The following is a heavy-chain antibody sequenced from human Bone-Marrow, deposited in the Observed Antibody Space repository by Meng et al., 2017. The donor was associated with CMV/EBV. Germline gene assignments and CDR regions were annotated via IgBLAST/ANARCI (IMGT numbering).Heavy chain of an antibody. J-gene: IGHJ6*02. CDR2: ISSSGSTI. CDR1: GFTFSSYE. CDR3: ARDTSSSSVEPGMDV. V-gene: IGHV3-48*03. D-gene: IGHD6-6*01. Sequence: GESLKISCAASGFTFSSYEMNWVRQAPGKGLGWVSYISSSGSTIYYADSVKGRFTISRDNAKNSLYLQMNSLRAAATVVYYCARDTSSSSVEPGMDVWGQGTTVTVSS.